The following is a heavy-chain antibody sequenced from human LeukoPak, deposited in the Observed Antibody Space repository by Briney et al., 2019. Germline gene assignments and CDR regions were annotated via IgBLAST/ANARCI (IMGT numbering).Heavy chain of an antibody. CDR3: ARAGYSSSPHDY. J-gene: IGHJ4*02. Sequence: SETLSLTCAVYGGSFSGYYWSWIRQPPWKWREWIGEINHSGSTNYNPSLKSRVTISVDTSKNQFSLKLSSVTAADTAVYYCARAGYSSSPHDYWGQGTLVTVSS. CDR1: GGSFSGYY. D-gene: IGHD6-6*01. CDR2: INHSGST. V-gene: IGHV4-34*01.